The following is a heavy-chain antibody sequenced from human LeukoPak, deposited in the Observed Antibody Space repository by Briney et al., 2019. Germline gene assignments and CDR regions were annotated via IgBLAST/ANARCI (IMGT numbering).Heavy chain of an antibody. Sequence: VASVKVSCKASGYTFTGYYMHWVRQAPGQGLEWMGWINPNSGGTNYAQKFQGRVTMTRDTSISTAYMELSRLRSDDTAVYYCARCGGEDYDFWSGYSRELSYWGQGTLVTVSS. V-gene: IGHV1-2*02. CDR3: ARCGGEDYDFWSGYSRELSY. D-gene: IGHD3-3*01. J-gene: IGHJ4*02. CDR1: GYTFTGYY. CDR2: INPNSGGT.